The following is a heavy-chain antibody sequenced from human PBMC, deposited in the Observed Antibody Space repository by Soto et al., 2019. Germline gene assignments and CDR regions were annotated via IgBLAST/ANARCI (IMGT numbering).Heavy chain of an antibody. D-gene: IGHD1-1*01. J-gene: IGHJ6*02. CDR3: ARERTGTTSMDV. V-gene: IGHV1-8*01. CDR2: MNPNSGNT. Sequence: QVQLVQSGAEVKKPGASVKVSCKASGYAFTSYDINWVRQATGQGLEWMGWMNPNSGNTGYAQKFQGRVTMTRNTSRSTAYMELSSLRSEDTAVYYCARERTGTTSMDVWGQGTTVTVSS. CDR1: GYAFTSYD.